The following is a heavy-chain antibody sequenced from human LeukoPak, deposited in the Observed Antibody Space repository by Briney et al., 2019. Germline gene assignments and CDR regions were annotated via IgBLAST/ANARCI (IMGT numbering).Heavy chain of an antibody. CDR2: ISWNSGSI. Sequence: PGRSLRLSCAASGFTFDDYAMHWVRQAPGKGLEWVSGISWNSGSIGYADSVKGRFTISRDNAKNSLYLQMNSLRAEDTALYYCAKPYYYDSSGYEYEYYFDYWGQGTLVTVSS. J-gene: IGHJ4*02. CDR1: GFTFDDYA. D-gene: IGHD3-22*01. V-gene: IGHV3-9*01. CDR3: AKPYYYDSSGYEYEYYFDY.